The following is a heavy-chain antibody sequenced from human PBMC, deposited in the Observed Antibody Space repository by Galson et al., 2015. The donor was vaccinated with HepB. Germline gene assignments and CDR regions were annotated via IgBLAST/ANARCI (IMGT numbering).Heavy chain of an antibody. D-gene: IGHD6-6*01. J-gene: IGHJ6*03. V-gene: IGHV1-18*04. Sequence: QSGAEVKKPGESLKISCKASGYTFTSYGISWVRQAPGQGLEWMGWISAYNGNTNYAQKLQGRVTMTTDTSTSTAYMELRSLRSDDTAVYYCARDLDSSSWYYYMDVWGKGTTVTVSS. CDR2: ISAYNGNT. CDR1: GYTFTSYG. CDR3: ARDLDSSSWYYYMDV.